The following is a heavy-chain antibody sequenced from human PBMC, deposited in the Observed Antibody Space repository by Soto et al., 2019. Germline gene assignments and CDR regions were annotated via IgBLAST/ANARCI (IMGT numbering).Heavy chain of an antibody. CDR3: ARLTWLQIWSPTYFDY. Sequence: QVQLQESGPGLVKPSETLSLSCTVSGGSIGTYYWSWIRQPPGKGLEWIGYIYYSGSTNYNPSLKRRVSMSVDTSKNQFSLKLSSVTAADTAVYYCARLTWLQIWSPTYFDYWGQGTLVTVSS. CDR2: IYYSGST. CDR1: GGSIGTYY. V-gene: IGHV4-59*08. J-gene: IGHJ4*02. D-gene: IGHD5-18*01.